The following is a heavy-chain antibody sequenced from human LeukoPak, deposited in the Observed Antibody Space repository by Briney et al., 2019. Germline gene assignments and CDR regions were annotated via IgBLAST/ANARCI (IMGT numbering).Heavy chain of an antibody. D-gene: IGHD1-20*01. CDR2: ISSSGSTI. J-gene: IGHJ3*02. CDR3: ARHNWLKDAFDI. Sequence: AGGSLRLSCAASGFTFSDYYMSWIRQAPGKGLEWVSYISSSGSTIYYADSVKGRFTISRDNAKNSLYLQMNSLRAEDTAVYYCARHNWLKDAFDIWGQGTMVTVSS. V-gene: IGHV3-11*01. CDR1: GFTFSDYY.